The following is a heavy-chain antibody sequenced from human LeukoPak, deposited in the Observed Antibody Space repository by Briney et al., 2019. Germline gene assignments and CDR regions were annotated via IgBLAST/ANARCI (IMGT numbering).Heavy chain of an antibody. J-gene: IGHJ5*02. Sequence: GGSLRLSCAASGFTFSSYAMSWVRQAPGKGLEWVSAISGSGGSTHYADSVKGRFTISRDNSKNTLYLQMNSLRADDTAVYYRAKGGSSGWYLSNWFDPWGQGTLVTVSS. D-gene: IGHD6-19*01. CDR2: ISGSGGST. V-gene: IGHV3-23*01. CDR1: GFTFSSYA. CDR3: AKGGSSGWYLSNWFDP.